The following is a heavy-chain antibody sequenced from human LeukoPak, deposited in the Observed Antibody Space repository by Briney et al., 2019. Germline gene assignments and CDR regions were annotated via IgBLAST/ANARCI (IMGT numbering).Heavy chain of an antibody. CDR2: FDPEDGET. V-gene: IGHV1-24*01. D-gene: IGHD2-2*01. Sequence: ASVKVSCKVSGYTLTELSMHWVRQAPGKGLEWMGGFDPEDGETIYAQKFQGRVTMTENTSTDTAYMELSSLRSEDTAVYYCATGPKYQLLYYFDYWGQGTLVTVSS. CDR3: ATGPKYQLLYYFDY. J-gene: IGHJ4*02. CDR1: GYTLTELS.